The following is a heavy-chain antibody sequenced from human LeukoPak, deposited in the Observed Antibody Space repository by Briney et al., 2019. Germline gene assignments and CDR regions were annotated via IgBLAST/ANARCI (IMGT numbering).Heavy chain of an antibody. CDR3: ARVSQPNKLRFPTTI. V-gene: IGHV1-2*02. J-gene: IGHJ3*02. Sequence: GASVKVSCKASGYTLTSYDINWVRQAPGQGLEWMGWINPNSGGTNYAQKFQGRVTMTRDTSISTAYMELSRLRSDDTAVYYCARVSQPNKLRFPTTIWGQGTMVTVSS. CDR2: INPNSGGT. CDR1: GYTLTSYD. D-gene: IGHD3-3*01.